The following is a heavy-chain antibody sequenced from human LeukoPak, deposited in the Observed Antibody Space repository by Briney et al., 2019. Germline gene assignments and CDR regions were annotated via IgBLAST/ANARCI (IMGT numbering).Heavy chain of an antibody. J-gene: IGHJ5*02. CDR3: ARGAPIDH. Sequence: GGSLRLSCAASGFPFSSSWMYWLRQSPGKGLVWVSRMNSDVTTISYADSVRGRFTISRDNAQNTLHLQMDSLRVEDTAVYYCARGAPIDHWGQGVLVTVSS. V-gene: IGHV3-74*01. CDR1: GFPFSSSW. CDR2: MNSDVTTI.